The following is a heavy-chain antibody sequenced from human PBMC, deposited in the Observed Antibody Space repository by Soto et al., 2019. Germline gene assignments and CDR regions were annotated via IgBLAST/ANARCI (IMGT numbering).Heavy chain of an antibody. Sequence: EASVKVSCKASGGTFSSYTISWVRQAPGQGLEWMGRIIPILGIANYAQKFQGRVTITADKSTSTAYMELSSLRSEDTAVYYCAREARIVVVPAAILAWFDPWGQGTLVNVSS. D-gene: IGHD2-2*01. J-gene: IGHJ5*02. CDR3: AREARIVVVPAAILAWFDP. CDR1: GGTFSSYT. CDR2: IIPILGIA. V-gene: IGHV1-69*04.